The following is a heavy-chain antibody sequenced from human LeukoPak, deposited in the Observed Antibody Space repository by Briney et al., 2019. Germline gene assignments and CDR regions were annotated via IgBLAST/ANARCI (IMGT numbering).Heavy chain of an antibody. CDR1: GYTFTGYY. J-gene: IGHJ4*02. CDR3: ARGDTLLWFGELFSY. CDR2: INPNSGGT. V-gene: IGHV1-2*02. Sequence: ASVKVSCKASGYTFTGYYMHWVRQAPGQGLEWMGWINPNSGGTNYAQKFQGRVTMTMDTSISTAYMELSRLRSDDTAVYYCARGDTLLWFGELFSYWGQGTLVTVSS. D-gene: IGHD3-10*01.